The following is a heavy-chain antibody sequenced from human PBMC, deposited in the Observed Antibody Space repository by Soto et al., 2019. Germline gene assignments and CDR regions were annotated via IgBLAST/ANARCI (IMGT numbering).Heavy chain of an antibody. Sequence: SETLSLTCTVSGASVSSGSYYWSWIRQPPGKGLECIGYIYISGSTDYNPSLKSRVTISVDTSKNQFSLRLRSVTAADTAVYFCGDRGGEPDQWGQGTLVTVSA. CDR1: GASVSSGSYY. CDR3: GDRGGEPDQ. D-gene: IGHD1-26*01. CDR2: IYISGST. J-gene: IGHJ4*02. V-gene: IGHV4-61*01.